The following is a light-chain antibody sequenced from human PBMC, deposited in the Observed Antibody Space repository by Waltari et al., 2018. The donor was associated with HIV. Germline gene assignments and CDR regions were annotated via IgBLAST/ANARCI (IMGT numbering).Light chain of an antibody. V-gene: IGLV2-11*01. J-gene: IGLJ3*02. CDR2: DVD. CDR3: SAFVASSSWV. CDR1: TSSLRGTNF. Sequence: SALTQPRSVSGSPGQSVSISCTGATSSLRGTNFVSWYQQPAGRTPRVVILDVDKRPSHVPGRFSASKSGDTASLTISGLQPDDEALYFCSAFVASSSWVFGGGT.